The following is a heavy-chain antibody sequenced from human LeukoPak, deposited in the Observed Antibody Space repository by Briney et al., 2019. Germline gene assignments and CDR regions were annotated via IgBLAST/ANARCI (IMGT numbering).Heavy chain of an antibody. J-gene: IGHJ4*02. V-gene: IGHV4-39*01. CDR3: ATQKQWLVYYFDY. CDR1: GGSISSSSYY. D-gene: IGHD6-19*01. Sequence: SETLSLTCTVSGGSISSSSYYWGWIRQPPGMGLEWIGSIYYSGSTYYNPSLKSRVTISVDTSKNQFSLKLSSVTAADTAVYYCATQKQWLVYYFDYWDQGTLVTVSS. CDR2: IYYSGST.